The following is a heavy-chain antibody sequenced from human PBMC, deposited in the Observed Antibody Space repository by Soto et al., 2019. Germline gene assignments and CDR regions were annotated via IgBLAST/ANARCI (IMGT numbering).Heavy chain of an antibody. CDR1: GFTFSSYG. CDR3: ARDWDKAERHYYYYGMDV. CDR2: IWYDGSNK. Sequence: GGSLRLSCAASGFTFSSYGMHWVRQAPGKGLEWVAVIWYDGSNKYYADSVKGRFTISRDNSKNTLYLQMNSLRAEDTAVYYCARDWDKAERHYYYYGMDVWGQGTTVTVSS. D-gene: IGHD1-1*01. J-gene: IGHJ6*02. V-gene: IGHV3-33*01.